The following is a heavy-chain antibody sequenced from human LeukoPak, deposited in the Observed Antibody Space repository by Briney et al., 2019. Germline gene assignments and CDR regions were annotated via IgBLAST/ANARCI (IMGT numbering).Heavy chain of an antibody. J-gene: IGHJ2*01. Sequence: GGSLRLFCEASGFTFGTYGMTWVRQAPGKGLEWVSGITGSSTWTYYADSVRGRFTISRDNSKNTLHLQMNNLTADDTAIYYCARELVSLGTGYFDLWGRGTLVTVSS. CDR3: ARELVSLGTGYFDL. CDR2: ITGSSTWT. CDR1: GFTFGTYG. D-gene: IGHD7-27*01. V-gene: IGHV3-23*01.